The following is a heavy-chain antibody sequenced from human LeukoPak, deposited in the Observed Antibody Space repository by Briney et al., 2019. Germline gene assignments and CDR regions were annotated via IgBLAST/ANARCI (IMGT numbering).Heavy chain of an antibody. V-gene: IGHV4-59*01. CDR3: ARGCSGYCHFDY. D-gene: IGHD3-22*01. Sequence: EPSETLSLTCTVSGGSISSYYWSWIRQPPGKGLEWIGYIYYSGSTNYNPSLKSRVTISVDTSKNQFSLKLSSVTAADTAVYYCARGCSGYCHFDYWGQGTLVTVSS. CDR2: IYYSGST. J-gene: IGHJ4*02. CDR1: GGSISSYY.